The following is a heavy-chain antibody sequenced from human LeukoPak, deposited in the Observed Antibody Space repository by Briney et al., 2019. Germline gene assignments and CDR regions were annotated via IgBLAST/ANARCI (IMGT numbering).Heavy chain of an antibody. J-gene: IGHJ4*02. CDR3: ARAGGYSGSYLH. D-gene: IGHD1-26*01. Sequence: SETLSLTCTVSGGSISNYYWSWIRQPPGKGLEWIGYVFYSGSTNYNPSLKSRVTISVDTSKNQLSSVTIADTAVYYCARAGGYSGSYLHWGQGTLVTVSS. V-gene: IGHV4-59*01. CDR1: GGSISNYY. CDR2: VFYSGST.